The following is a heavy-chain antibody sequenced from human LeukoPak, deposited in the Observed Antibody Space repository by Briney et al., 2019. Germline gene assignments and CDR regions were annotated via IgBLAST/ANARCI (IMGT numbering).Heavy chain of an antibody. Sequence: SETLSLTCTVSGGSISSYYWSWIRQPPGKGLEWIGYIYYSGSTYYNPSLKSRVTISVDTSKNQFSLKLSSVTAADTAVYYCARESLAVAGYDYWGQGTLVTASS. J-gene: IGHJ4*02. D-gene: IGHD6-19*01. CDR2: IYYSGST. CDR1: GGSISSYY. CDR3: ARESLAVAGYDY. V-gene: IGHV4-59*01.